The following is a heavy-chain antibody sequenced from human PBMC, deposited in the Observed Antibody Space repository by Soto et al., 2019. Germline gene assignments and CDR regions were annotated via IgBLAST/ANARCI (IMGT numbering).Heavy chain of an antibody. CDR2: IYYSGST. D-gene: IGHD3-10*01. CDR3: ANGSGSYHWLDP. V-gene: IGHV4-59*08. Sequence: SETLSLTCTVSGGSISSYYWSWIRQPPGKGLEWIGYIYYSGSTNYNPSLKSRVTISVDTSKNQFSLKLSSVTAADTAVYYCANGSGSYHWLDPWGQGTLVTVSS. CDR1: GGSISSYY. J-gene: IGHJ5*02.